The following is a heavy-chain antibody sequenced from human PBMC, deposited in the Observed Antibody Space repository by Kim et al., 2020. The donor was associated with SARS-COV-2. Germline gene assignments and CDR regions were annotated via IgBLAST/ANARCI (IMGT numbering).Heavy chain of an antibody. CDR3: AKGYGDYAFGYYYGMDV. Sequence: VKGRFTISRDNSKNTLYLQMNSLRAEDTAVYYCAKGYGDYAFGYYYGMDVWGQGTTVTVSS. J-gene: IGHJ6*02. D-gene: IGHD4-17*01. V-gene: IGHV3-30*02.